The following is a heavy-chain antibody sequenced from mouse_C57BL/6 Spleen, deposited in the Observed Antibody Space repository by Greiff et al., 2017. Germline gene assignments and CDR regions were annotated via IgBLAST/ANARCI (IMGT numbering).Heavy chain of an antibody. J-gene: IGHJ3*01. Sequence: EVQLVESGPGLVKPSQSLSLTCSVTGYSITSGYYWNWIRQFPGNKLEWMGYISYDGSNNYNPSLKNRISITRDTSKNQFFLKLNSVTTEDTATYYCARGPPTWFAYWGQGTLVTVSA. V-gene: IGHV3-6*01. CDR2: ISYDGSN. CDR1: GYSITSGYY. CDR3: ARGPPTWFAY.